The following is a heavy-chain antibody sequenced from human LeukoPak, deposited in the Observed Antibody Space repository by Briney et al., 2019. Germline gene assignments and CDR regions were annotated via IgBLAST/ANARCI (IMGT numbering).Heavy chain of an antibody. J-gene: IGHJ4*02. D-gene: IGHD3-10*01. CDR3: ARGLWFGFSSYFDY. Sequence: SETLSLTCTVSGGSISSYYWSWIRQPAGKGLEWIGRIYTSGSTNYNPSLKSRVTMSVDTSKNQFSLKLSSVTAADTAVYYCARGLWFGFSSYFDYWGQGTLVTVSS. CDR1: GGSISSYY. CDR2: IYTSGST. V-gene: IGHV4-4*07.